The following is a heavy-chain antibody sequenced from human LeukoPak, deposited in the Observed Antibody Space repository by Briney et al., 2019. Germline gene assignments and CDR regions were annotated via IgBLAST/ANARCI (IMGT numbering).Heavy chain of an antibody. CDR1: GFTFSGYS. CDR3: ARIMTTVTTVEY. V-gene: IGHV3-48*01. Sequence: GGSLRLSCAASGFTFSGYSMNWDRQPPGKGLEWVSYISSSSSSIYYADSVKGRFTISRDNAKSSLFLQMNSLRAEDTAVYYCARIMTTVTTVEYWGQGILVTVSS. J-gene: IGHJ4*02. CDR2: ISSSSSSI. D-gene: IGHD4-17*01.